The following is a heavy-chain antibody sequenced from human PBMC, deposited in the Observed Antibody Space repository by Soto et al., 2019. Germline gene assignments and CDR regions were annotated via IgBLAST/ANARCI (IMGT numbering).Heavy chain of an antibody. D-gene: IGHD3-3*01. CDR2: SYYRGST. CDR3: ATADGFGVVTPFFEY. J-gene: IGHJ4*02. V-gene: IGHV4-39*01. CDR1: GVSISSRSHY. Sequence: QLQLQESGPGLVKPSETLSLTCTVSGVSISSRSHYWGWIRQSPGKHLELIGSSYYRGSTHYNPSLKTRVTISVDTSKNQVFLKVFSVTAADTAVYYCATADGFGVVTPFFEYWGKGILVTVSS.